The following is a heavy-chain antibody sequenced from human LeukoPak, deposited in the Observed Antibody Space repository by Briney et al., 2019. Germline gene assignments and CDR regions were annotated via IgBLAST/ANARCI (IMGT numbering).Heavy chain of an antibody. D-gene: IGHD6-19*01. CDR3: ARKRSGWYSP. CDR1: GGSISSSSYY. J-gene: IGHJ5*02. V-gene: IGHV4-39*01. CDR2: IYYSGST. Sequence: SETLSLTCTVSGGSISSSSYYWGWIRQPPGKGLEWIGSIYYSGSTYYNASLKSRFTISVDTSKNQFSLKLSSVTAADTAVYYCARKRSGWYSPWGQGTLVTVSS.